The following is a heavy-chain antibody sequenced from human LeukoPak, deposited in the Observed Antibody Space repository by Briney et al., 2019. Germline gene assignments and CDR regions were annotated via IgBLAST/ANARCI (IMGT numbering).Heavy chain of an antibody. CDR3: ARLVVVPAAGDAFDI. V-gene: IGHV1-18*01. J-gene: IGHJ3*02. CDR2: ISAYNGNT. CDR1: GYTFTSYG. Sequence: ASVKVSCKASGYTFTSYGISWVRQAPGQGLEWMGWISAYNGNTNYAQKLQGRVTMTTDTSTSTAYMELRSLRSDDTAVYYRARLVVVPAAGDAFDIWGQGTMVTVSS. D-gene: IGHD2-2*01.